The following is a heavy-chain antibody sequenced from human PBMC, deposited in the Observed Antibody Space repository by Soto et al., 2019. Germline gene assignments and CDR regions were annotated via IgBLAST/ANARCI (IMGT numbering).Heavy chain of an antibody. Sequence: PSETLSLTCAVSGGSISSSNWWSWVRQPPGKGLEWIGEIYHSGSTNYNPSLKSRVTISVDKSKNQFSLKLSSVTAADTAVYYCARTGPHPSSWYFDYWGQGTLVTVSS. D-gene: IGHD6-6*01. J-gene: IGHJ4*02. V-gene: IGHV4-4*02. CDR1: GGSISSSNW. CDR2: IYHSGST. CDR3: ARTGPHPSSWYFDY.